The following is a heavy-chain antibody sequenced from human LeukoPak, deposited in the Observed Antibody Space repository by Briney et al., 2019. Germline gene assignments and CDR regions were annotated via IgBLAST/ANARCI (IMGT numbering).Heavy chain of an antibody. Sequence: PGGSLRLSCAASGFTFSSYEMNWVRQAPGKGLEWVSYISSSGSTIYYADSVKGRFTISRDNAKNSLYLQMNSLRAEDTAVYYCARSGEKGWYFDLWGRGTLVTVSS. CDR1: GFTFSSYE. CDR3: ARSGEKGWYFDL. D-gene: IGHD4-17*01. V-gene: IGHV3-48*03. J-gene: IGHJ2*01. CDR2: ISSSGSTI.